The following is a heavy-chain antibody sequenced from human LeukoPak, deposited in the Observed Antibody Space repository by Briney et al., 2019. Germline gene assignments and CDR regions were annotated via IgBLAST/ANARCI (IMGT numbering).Heavy chain of an antibody. CDR2: IYYSGST. V-gene: IGHV4-39*01. Sequence: SETLSLTCTVSGGSISSSSYYWGWIRQPPGKGLEWIGSIYYSGSTYYNPSLKSRVTISVDTSKNQFSLKLSSVTAADTAVYYCARLHRVSSMIKEGDAFDIWGQGTMVTVSS. J-gene: IGHJ3*02. CDR1: GGSISSSSYY. CDR3: ARLHRVSSMIKEGDAFDI. D-gene: IGHD3-22*01.